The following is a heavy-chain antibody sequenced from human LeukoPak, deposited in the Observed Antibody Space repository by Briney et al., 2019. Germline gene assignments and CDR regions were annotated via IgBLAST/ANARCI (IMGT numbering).Heavy chain of an antibody. D-gene: IGHD5-18*01. CDR3: ARGGYSYGFEAFDI. Sequence: PSETLSLTCTVSGGSISSYYWSWIRQPPGKGLEWIGYIYYSGSTNYNPSLKRRVTISVDTSKNQFSLKLSSVTAADTAVYYCARGGYSYGFEAFDIWGQGTMVTVSS. CDR2: IYYSGST. J-gene: IGHJ3*02. V-gene: IGHV4-59*01. CDR1: GGSISSYY.